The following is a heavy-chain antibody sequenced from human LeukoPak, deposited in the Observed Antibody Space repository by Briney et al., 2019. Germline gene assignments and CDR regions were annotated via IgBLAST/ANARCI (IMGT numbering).Heavy chain of an antibody. D-gene: IGHD5-12*01. Sequence: YADSVKGRFTISRDNSKNTLYLQMNSLRADDAAVYYCAKTGNSCHDWGDWGQGTLVTVSS. V-gene: IGHV3-23*01. CDR3: AKTGNSCHDWGD. J-gene: IGHJ4*02.